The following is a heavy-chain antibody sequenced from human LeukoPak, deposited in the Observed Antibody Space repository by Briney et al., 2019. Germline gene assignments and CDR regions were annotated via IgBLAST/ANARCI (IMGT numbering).Heavy chain of an antibody. CDR1: GFTFDNSW. Sequence: GGSLRLSCAASGFTFDNSWIHWVRQGPGRGLVWVSRISPDGITTNYADSVKGRFTISRDNAMNTLYLQMNSLRVEDTAVYYCAKNRGAGSHYYYHMNVWGKGTTVTVSS. V-gene: IGHV3-74*01. D-gene: IGHD1-26*01. CDR2: ISPDGITT. CDR3: AKNRGAGSHYYYHMNV. J-gene: IGHJ6*03.